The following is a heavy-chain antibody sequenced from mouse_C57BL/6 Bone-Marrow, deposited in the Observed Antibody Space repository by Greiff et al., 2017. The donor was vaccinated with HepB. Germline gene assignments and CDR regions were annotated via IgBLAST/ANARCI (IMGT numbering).Heavy chain of an antibody. Sequence: VQRVESGPELVKPGASVKISCKASGYAFSSSWMNWVKQRPGKGLEWIGRIYPGDGDTNYNGKFKGKATLTADKSSSTAYMQLSSLTSEDSAVYFCASSPWFAYWGQGTLVTVSA. J-gene: IGHJ3*01. CDR2: IYPGDGDT. CDR1: GYAFSSSW. CDR3: ASSPWFAY. V-gene: IGHV1-82*01.